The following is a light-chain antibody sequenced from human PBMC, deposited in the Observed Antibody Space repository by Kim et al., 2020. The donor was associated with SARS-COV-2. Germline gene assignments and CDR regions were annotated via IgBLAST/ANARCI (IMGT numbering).Light chain of an antibody. CDR3: NSRDSSGNHVV. Sequence: ALGQTVRIIYHGDRLRSYYASWYQQKPGQAPVLGIYGKNNRPSGIPDRFSGSSSGNTASLTITGAQAEDEADYYCNSRDSSGNHVVFGGGTQLTVL. V-gene: IGLV3-19*01. CDR1: RLRSYY. J-gene: IGLJ2*01. CDR2: GKN.